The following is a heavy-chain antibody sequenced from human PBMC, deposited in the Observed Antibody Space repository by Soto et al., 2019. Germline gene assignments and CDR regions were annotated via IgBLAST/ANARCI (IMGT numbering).Heavy chain of an antibody. D-gene: IGHD3-10*01. Sequence: QVQLVESGGGVVQPGRSLRLSCAASGFTFSSYGMHWVRQAPGKGLEWVAVIWYDGSNKYYADSVKGRFTISRDNSKNTLYLQMNSLRAEDTAVYYCARDSSLYYGSESNGMDVWGQGTTVTVSS. J-gene: IGHJ6*02. V-gene: IGHV3-33*01. CDR1: GFTFSSYG. CDR3: ARDSSLYYGSESNGMDV. CDR2: IWYDGSNK.